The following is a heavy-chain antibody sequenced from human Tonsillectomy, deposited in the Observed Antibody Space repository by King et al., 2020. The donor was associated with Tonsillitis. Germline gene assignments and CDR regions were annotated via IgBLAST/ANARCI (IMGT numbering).Heavy chain of an antibody. Sequence: VQLVQSGAEVKKPGASVKVSCKASGYTFTSYYMHWVRQAPGQGLEWMGIINPSGGSTSYAQKFQDRVTMTRDTSTSTVYMELSSLRSEDTAVYYCARDWRRYDSSGSKGYYYYYMDVWGKGTTVTVSS. D-gene: IGHD3-22*01. V-gene: IGHV1-46*01. CDR2: INPSGGST. CDR3: ARDWRRYDSSGSKGYYYYYMDV. J-gene: IGHJ6*03. CDR1: GYTFTSYY.